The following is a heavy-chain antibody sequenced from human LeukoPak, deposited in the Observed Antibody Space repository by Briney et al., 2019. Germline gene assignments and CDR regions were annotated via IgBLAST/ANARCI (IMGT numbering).Heavy chain of an antibody. D-gene: IGHD2-15*01. J-gene: IGHJ4*02. CDR2: ISGSGGST. CDR1: GFTFSSYA. V-gene: IGHV3-23*01. CDR3: AKTSVGEGRIIGSGYFDN. Sequence: GGSLRLSCAASGFTFSSYAMSWVRQAPGKGLEWVSAISGSGGSTYSADSVKGRFTISRDNSKNTLYLQMNSLRAEDTAVYYCAKTSVGEGRIIGSGYFDNWGQGTLVTVSS.